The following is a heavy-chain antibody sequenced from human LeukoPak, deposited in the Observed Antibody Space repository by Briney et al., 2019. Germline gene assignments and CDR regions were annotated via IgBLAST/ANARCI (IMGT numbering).Heavy chain of an antibody. D-gene: IGHD3-10*01. J-gene: IGHJ3*02. CDR2: ISGSGGST. CDR1: GFTFSNYG. Sequence: PGGSLRLSCAATGFTFSNYGMSWVRQAPGKGLEWVSAISGSGGSTYYADSVKGRFTISRDNSKNTLYLQMNSLRAEDTAVYYCAKDRYYYGSVDAFDIWGQGTMVTVSS. V-gene: IGHV3-23*01. CDR3: AKDRYYYGSVDAFDI.